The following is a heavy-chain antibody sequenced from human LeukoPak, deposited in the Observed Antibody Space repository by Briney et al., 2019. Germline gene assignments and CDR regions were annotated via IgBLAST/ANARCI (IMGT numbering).Heavy chain of an antibody. CDR1: GGSISSSSYY. CDR2: IYYSGST. Sequence: SETLSLTCTVSGGSISSSSYYWGWIRQPPGKGLEWIGSIYYSGSTYYNPSLKSRVTISVDTSKNQFSLKLSSVTAADTAVYYCARGLSGWYWYYYYYMDVWGKGTTVTISS. V-gene: IGHV4-39*07. J-gene: IGHJ6*03. CDR3: ARGLSGWYWYYYYYMDV. D-gene: IGHD6-19*01.